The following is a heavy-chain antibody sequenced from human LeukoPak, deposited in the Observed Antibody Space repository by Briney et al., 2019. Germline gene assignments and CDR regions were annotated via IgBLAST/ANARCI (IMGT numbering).Heavy chain of an antibody. CDR3: ARDQYYYDSSGYYYADFDY. Sequence: AASVKVSCKASGYTFTGYYMHWVRQAPGQGLEWMGWINPNSGGTNYAQKFQGRVTMTRDTSISTAYMELSRLRSDDTAVYYCARDQYYYDSSGYYYADFDYWGQGTLVTVSS. V-gene: IGHV1-2*02. CDR1: GYTFTGYY. J-gene: IGHJ4*02. CDR2: INPNSGGT. D-gene: IGHD3-22*01.